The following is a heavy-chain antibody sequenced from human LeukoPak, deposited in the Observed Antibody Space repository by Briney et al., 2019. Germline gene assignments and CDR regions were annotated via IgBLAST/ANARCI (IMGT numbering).Heavy chain of an antibody. D-gene: IGHD2-2*01. Sequence: GRSLRLSCAASGFTISSYSMNWVRQAPGKGLEWVSYISSSSSSTIYYADSVKGRFTISRDNAKNSLYLQMNSLRAEDTAVYYCAREVPAAYNWFDPWGQGTLVTVSS. CDR2: ISSSSSSTI. CDR1: GFTISSYS. V-gene: IGHV3-48*04. CDR3: AREVPAAYNWFDP. J-gene: IGHJ5*02.